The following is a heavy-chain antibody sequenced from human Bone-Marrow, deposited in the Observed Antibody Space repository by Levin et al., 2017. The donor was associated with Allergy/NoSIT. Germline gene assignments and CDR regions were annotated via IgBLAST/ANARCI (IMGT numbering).Heavy chain of an antibody. V-gene: IGHV3-33*01. CDR1: GFTFSSYG. CDR2: IWYDGSKK. D-gene: IGHD2-8*01. Sequence: GESLKISCAASGFTFSSYGMHWVRQAPGKGLEWVAVIWYDGSKKYYADSVKGRFAISRDNSKNTLYLQMNSLRAADTAVYYCAGDGRSRCTNRWFPGWFDPWGQGPLVTVSP. J-gene: IGHJ5*02. CDR3: AGDGRSRCTNRWFPGWFDP.